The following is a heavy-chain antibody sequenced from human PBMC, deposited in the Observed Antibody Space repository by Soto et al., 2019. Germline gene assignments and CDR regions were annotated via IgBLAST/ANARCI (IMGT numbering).Heavy chain of an antibody. CDR2: IYYSGTT. CDR3: AKLPRYPDD. CDR1: GDSISSGVFF. Sequence: LSLTCTVSGDSISSGVFFCTGLRQPAGKGVEWIGNIYYSGTTYYTPSLNSRLTISVDKSKNPFSLRMTSVRAEDTAVYYCAKLPRYPDDWGQGTLVTVSS. J-gene: IGHJ4*02. D-gene: IGHD3-10*01. V-gene: IGHV4-31*03.